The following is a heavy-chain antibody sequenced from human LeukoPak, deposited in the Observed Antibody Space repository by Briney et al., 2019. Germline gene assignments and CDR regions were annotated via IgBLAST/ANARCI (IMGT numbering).Heavy chain of an antibody. J-gene: IGHJ4*02. Sequence: ASVKVSCKASGYTFTSYGISWVRQAPGQGLEWMGWISAYNGNTNYAQKLQGRVTMTTDTSTSTAYMELRSLRSDDTAVYYCARDRLDWLWGSADDYWGQGTLVTVSS. CDR2: ISAYNGNT. V-gene: IGHV1-18*01. CDR3: ARDRLDWLWGSADDY. CDR1: GYTFTSYG. D-gene: IGHD3-9*01.